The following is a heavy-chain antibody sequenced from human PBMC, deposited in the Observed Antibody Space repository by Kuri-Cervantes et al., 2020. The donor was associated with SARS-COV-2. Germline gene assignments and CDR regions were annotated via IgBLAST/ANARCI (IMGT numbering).Heavy chain of an antibody. CDR1: GFSVSDNY. CDR3: ARHLIITMIVVAPGDAFEI. Sequence: GESLKISCTASGFSVSDNYMSWVRQAPGKGLEWVANIKQDGSEKYYVDSVKGRFTISRDNAKNSLYLQMNSLRAEDTAVYYCARHLIITMIVVAPGDAFEIWGQGTLVTVSS. J-gene: IGHJ3*02. D-gene: IGHD3-22*01. V-gene: IGHV3-7*01. CDR2: IKQDGSEK.